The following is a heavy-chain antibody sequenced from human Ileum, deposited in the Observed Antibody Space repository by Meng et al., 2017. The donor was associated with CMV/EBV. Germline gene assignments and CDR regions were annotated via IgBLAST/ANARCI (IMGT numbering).Heavy chain of an antibody. Sequence: SCGASGFTFSNYWMTWVRQSPGRGLEWLANIKEDGTKKYYGDSVKGRFTISRDNAKSSLYLEMNSLGIEDTAVYYCARDPVRGGDLDNWGQGTLVTVSS. CDR1: GFTFSNYW. CDR3: ARDPVRGGDLDN. CDR2: IKEDGTKK. V-gene: IGHV3-7*01. J-gene: IGHJ4*02. D-gene: IGHD2-21*02.